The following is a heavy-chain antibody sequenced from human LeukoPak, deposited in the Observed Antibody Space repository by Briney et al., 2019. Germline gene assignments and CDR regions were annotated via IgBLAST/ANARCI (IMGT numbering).Heavy chain of an antibody. D-gene: IGHD3-22*01. CDR1: GYNFATYW. CDR3: ARKEARDSSGYYTSGY. Sequence: GESLKISCKGSGYNFATYWIGWVRQMPGKGLEWMGVIYPGDSDTRYSPSFQGQVTISADKSISTAYLQWSSLKASDSAMYYCARKEARDSSGYYTSGYWGQGTLVTVSS. CDR2: IYPGDSDT. V-gene: IGHV5-51*01. J-gene: IGHJ4*02.